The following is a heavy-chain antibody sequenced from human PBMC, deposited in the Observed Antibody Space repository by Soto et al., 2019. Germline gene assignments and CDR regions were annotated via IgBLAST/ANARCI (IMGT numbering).Heavy chain of an antibody. J-gene: IGHJ4*02. CDR1: GDTFTTYD. Sequence: GASVKVSCKASGDTFTTYDINWVRQATGHGLEWMGWINPNSGNIGYAQRFQGRVTMTRDTSANTAYMELSRLRSEDTAVYYCARELQGLYYFDYWGQGALVTVSS. V-gene: IGHV1-8*01. CDR3: ARELQGLYYFDY. D-gene: IGHD4-4*01. CDR2: INPNSGNI.